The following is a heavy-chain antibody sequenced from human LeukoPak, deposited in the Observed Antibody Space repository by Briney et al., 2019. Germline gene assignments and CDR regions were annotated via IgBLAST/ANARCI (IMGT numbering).Heavy chain of an antibody. V-gene: IGHV3-23*01. J-gene: IGHJ5*02. CDR2: ISCSGGST. CDR1: GFTFRSYA. D-gene: IGHD3-3*01. Sequence: PGGSLRLSCAASGFTFRSYAVSWVRQAPGKGLEWVSAISCSGGSTYYADSVKGRFTIYRDISKNTLYLNTNSLRAEDRAVYERAKDRGITIFGVDEVPWSDPCGQGTLVTASS. CDR3: AKDRGITIFGVDEVPWSDP.